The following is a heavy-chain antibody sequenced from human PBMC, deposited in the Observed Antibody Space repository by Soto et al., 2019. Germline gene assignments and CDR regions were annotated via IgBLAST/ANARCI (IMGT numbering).Heavy chain of an antibody. D-gene: IGHD3-22*01. CDR1: RFTVSSNY. V-gene: IGHV3-66*01. CDR2: IYSGGST. Sequence: PGGSLRLSCAASRFTVSSNYMSWVRQAPGKGLEWVSIIYSGGSTYYADSVKGRFTISRDNSKNTLYLQMNSLRAEDTAVYYCAKSPGMYYYDSSGYYHYDYWGQGTLVTVSS. CDR3: AKSPGMYYYDSSGYYHYDY. J-gene: IGHJ4*02.